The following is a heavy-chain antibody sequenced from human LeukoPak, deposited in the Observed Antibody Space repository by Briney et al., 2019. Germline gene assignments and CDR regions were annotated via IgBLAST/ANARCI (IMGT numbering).Heavy chain of an antibody. Sequence: SETLSLTCAVYGVSFSGYYWSWIRQPPGKGLEWIGEINHSGSTNYNPSLKSRVTISVDTSKNQFSLKLSSVTAADTAVYYCARLRMVRGVNHGMDVWGKGTTVTVSS. V-gene: IGHV4-34*01. CDR3: ARLRMVRGVNHGMDV. CDR2: INHSGST. D-gene: IGHD3-10*01. CDR1: GVSFSGYY. J-gene: IGHJ6*04.